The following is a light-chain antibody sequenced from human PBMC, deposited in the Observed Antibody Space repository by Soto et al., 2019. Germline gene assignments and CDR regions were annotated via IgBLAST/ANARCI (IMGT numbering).Light chain of an antibody. CDR1: QHVGRY. J-gene: IGKJ1*01. V-gene: IGKV1-39*01. Sequence: DIQMTQSPSSLSASVGDSVTITCRTSQHVGRYLSWYQQIPGRAPKLLIYSASSLVSGVPPRFRGSASGTEFTLSISSLQREDFATYFCQQSSNIPWTVGQGTKVDIK. CDR2: SAS. CDR3: QQSSNIPWT.